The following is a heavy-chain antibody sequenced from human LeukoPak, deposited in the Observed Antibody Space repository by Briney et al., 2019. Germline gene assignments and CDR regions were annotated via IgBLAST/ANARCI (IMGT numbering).Heavy chain of an antibody. D-gene: IGHD3-10*01. CDR3: ARSSPPYYYGSGSYYN. V-gene: IGHV4-34*01. CDR1: GGSFSGYY. Sequence: SETLSLTCAVYGGSFSGYYWSWIRQPPGKGLEWIGEINHSGSTNYNPSLKSRVTISVDTSKNQFSLKLSSVTAADTAVYYCARSSPPYYYGSGSYYNWGQGTLVTVSS. J-gene: IGHJ4*02. CDR2: INHSGST.